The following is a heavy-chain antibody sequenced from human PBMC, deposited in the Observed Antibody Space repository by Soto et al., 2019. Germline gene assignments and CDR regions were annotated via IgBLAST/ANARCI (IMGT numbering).Heavy chain of an antibody. V-gene: IGHV3-33*01. CDR3: AREYTAWPLAYGLDV. Sequence: LRLSCTASGFTFSSNGMHWVRQAPGKGLEWVAVIWSDGSNKYYADSVKGRFTISRDNAKNSVSLQMSSLRAEDTAVYYCAREYTAWPLAYGLDVWGQGTTVTVSS. J-gene: IGHJ6*02. CDR2: IWSDGSNK. D-gene: IGHD2-2*02. CDR1: GFTFSSNG.